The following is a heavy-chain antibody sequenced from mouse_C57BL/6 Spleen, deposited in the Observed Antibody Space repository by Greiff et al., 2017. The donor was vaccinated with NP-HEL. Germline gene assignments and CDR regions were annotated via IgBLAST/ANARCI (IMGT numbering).Heavy chain of an antibody. CDR1: GYTFTSYW. CDR2: IHPSDSDT. J-gene: IGHJ3*01. D-gene: IGHD2-4*01. Sequence: QVQLQQPGAELVKPGASVKVSCKASGYTFTSYWMHWVKQRPGQGLEWLGRIHPSDSDTNYNQNVKGKATLTVDKSSSTAYMQLSSLTSEDSAVYYCAAYDYDGAFWFAYWGQGTLVTVSA. V-gene: IGHV1-74*01. CDR3: AAYDYDGAFWFAY.